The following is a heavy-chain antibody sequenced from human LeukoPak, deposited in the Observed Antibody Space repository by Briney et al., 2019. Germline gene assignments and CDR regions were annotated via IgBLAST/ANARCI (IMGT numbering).Heavy chain of an antibody. Sequence: GSSVKVTYKASGDTFSSYAISWVRQAPGQGLEWMGGVIPIFGTANYAQKFQGRVTITADESTSTAYMELSSLRSEDTAVYYCARGALLAAAIDYWGRGTLVTVSS. D-gene: IGHD6-13*01. V-gene: IGHV1-69*01. CDR1: GDTFSSYA. CDR2: VIPIFGTA. J-gene: IGHJ4*02. CDR3: ARGALLAAAIDY.